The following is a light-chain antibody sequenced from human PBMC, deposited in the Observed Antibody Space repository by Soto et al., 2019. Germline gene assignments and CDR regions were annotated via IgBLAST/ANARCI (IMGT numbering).Light chain of an antibody. Sequence: EIVLTQSPDTLSLSLGERATLSCRASHNINTYLVWYQQKPGQAPRLLIYDASKRATGIPDRFSGSGSGTDFPLTITSLAPEDFALYYCQQRSSWPRAFGGGPNVEIK. V-gene: IGKV3-11*01. J-gene: IGKJ4*01. CDR2: DAS. CDR3: QQRSSWPRA. CDR1: HNINTY.